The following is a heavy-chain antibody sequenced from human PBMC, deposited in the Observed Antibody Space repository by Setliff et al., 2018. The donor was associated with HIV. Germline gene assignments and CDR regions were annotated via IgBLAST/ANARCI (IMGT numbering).Heavy chain of an antibody. V-gene: IGHV3-48*01. CDR3: ARTNNNYSYDTSDYFAGYYFDS. Sequence: GGSLRLSCTSSGFTFSNYAMSWVRQAPGKGLEWVSAISGSGSTIYYADSEKGRFTISRDNAKNSMFLQRNSLRSEETAVYYCARTNNNYSYDTSDYFAGYYFDSWGQGTLVTVSS. CDR2: ISGSGSTI. D-gene: IGHD3-22*01. J-gene: IGHJ4*02. CDR1: GFTFSNYA.